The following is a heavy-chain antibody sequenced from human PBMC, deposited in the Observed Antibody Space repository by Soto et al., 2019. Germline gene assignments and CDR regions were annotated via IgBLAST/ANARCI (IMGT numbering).Heavy chain of an antibody. V-gene: IGHV3-23*01. J-gene: IGHJ4*02. CDR2: ISVSGGST. CDR3: AKDPDYDFWTWDQYFDY. D-gene: IGHD3-3*01. Sequence: EVQLLESGGGLVQPGGSLRLSCAASGFTFSSYAMSWVRQAPGKGLEWVLAISVSGGSTYYADSVKGRFTISRDNSKNTLYLQMNSLRAEDTAVYYCAKDPDYDFWTWDQYFDYWGQGTLVTVSS. CDR1: GFTFSSYA.